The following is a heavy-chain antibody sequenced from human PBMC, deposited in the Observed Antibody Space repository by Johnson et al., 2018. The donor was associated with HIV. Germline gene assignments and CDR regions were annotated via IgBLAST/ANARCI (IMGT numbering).Heavy chain of an antibody. CDR3: ARVGYSLDAFDI. Sequence: VQLVESGGVVVQPGGSLRLSCAASGFTFSSYWMHWVRQAPGKGLVWVSRINSDGSSTSYADSVKGRFTISRDNAKNTLYLQMNSLRAEDTAVYYCARVGYSLDAFDIWGQGTMVTVSS. CDR1: GFTFSSYW. D-gene: IGHD2-21*01. CDR2: INSDGSST. J-gene: IGHJ3*02. V-gene: IGHV3-74*02.